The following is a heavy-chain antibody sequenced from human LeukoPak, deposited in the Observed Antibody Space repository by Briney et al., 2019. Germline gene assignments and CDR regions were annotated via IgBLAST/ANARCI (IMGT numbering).Heavy chain of an antibody. J-gene: IGHJ4*02. V-gene: IGHV1-2*02. Sequence: ASVKVSCKASGYTFTGYYMHWVRQAPGQGLEWMGWINPNSGGTNYAQKFQGRVTMTRDTSISTAYMELSRLRSDDTAVYYCARDRYCSGGSCYSRYDYWGQGTLVTVSS. CDR1: GYTFTGYY. D-gene: IGHD2-15*01. CDR2: INPNSGGT. CDR3: ARDRYCSGGSCYSRYDY.